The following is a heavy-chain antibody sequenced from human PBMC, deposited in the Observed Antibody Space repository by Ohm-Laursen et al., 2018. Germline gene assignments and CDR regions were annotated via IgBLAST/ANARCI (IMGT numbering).Heavy chain of an antibody. CDR3: ARDPLHYYDSSGYDY. V-gene: IGHV4-4*07. Sequence: TLSLTWTVSGGSISSYYWTWIRQPAGKGLEWIGRIYTSGTTNYNPSLKSRVTMSVDTSKNQFSLKLSSVTAADTAVYYCARDPLHYYDSSGYDYWGQGTLVTVSS. CDR1: GGSISSYY. D-gene: IGHD3-22*01. CDR2: IYTSGTT. J-gene: IGHJ4*02.